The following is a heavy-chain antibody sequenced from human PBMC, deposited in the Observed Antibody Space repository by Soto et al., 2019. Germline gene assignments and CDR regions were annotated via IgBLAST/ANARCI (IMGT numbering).Heavy chain of an antibody. CDR1: GGSISSSSYY. J-gene: IGHJ3*02. D-gene: IGHD3-10*01. Sequence: QLQLQESGPGLVKPSETLSLTCTVSGGSISSSSYYWGWIRQPPGKGLEWIGSIYYSGSTYYNPSLKSRVTISVDTSKNQFSLKLSSVTAADTAVYYCAVLLWFGESYDAFDIWGQGTMVTVSS. CDR3: AVLLWFGESYDAFDI. CDR2: IYYSGST. V-gene: IGHV4-39*01.